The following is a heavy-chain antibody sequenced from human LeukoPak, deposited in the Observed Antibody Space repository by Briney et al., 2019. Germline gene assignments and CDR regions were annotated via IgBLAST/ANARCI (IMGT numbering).Heavy chain of an antibody. J-gene: IGHJ4*02. D-gene: IGHD3-16*01. V-gene: IGHV3-48*01. Sequence: GGSLRLSCAASGFTFSLYSMNWVRQAPGKGLEWVSYITSGSSTIYYADSVRGRFTISRDNAKNSLFLRMNSLRAEDTAVYYCARDGGGDYWGQGTLVTVSS. CDR3: ARDGGGDY. CDR1: GFTFSLYS. CDR2: ITSGSSTI.